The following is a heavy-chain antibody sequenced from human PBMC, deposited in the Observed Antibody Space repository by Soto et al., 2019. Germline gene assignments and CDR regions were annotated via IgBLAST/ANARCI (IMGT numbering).Heavy chain of an antibody. J-gene: IGHJ4*02. CDR1: GGSIINGDTY. D-gene: IGHD2-15*01. Sequence: HVQLQESGPGLVKPSQTLSLTCTVSGGSIINGDTYLNWIRQHPEKGLEWMGYINYRGTTNYNPALKSRILISIDTSKNQFSLRLTSVTAADTAVYYCARDAPGVAPYWGQGTLVTVSS. CDR3: ARDAPGVAPY. CDR2: INYRGTT. V-gene: IGHV4-31*03.